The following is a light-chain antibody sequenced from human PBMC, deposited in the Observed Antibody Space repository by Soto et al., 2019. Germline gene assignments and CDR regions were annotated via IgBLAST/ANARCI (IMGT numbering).Light chain of an antibody. CDR2: EVS. CDR3: SSYTSRSTLDYV. CDR1: SSDVGGYNY. V-gene: IGLV2-14*01. J-gene: IGLJ1*01. Sequence: QSALTQPASVSGSPGQSITISCTGTSSDVGGYNYVSWYQQHPGKAPKLMIYEVSNRPSGVSNRFSGSKSGNTASRTISGLQAEDEADYYCSSYTSRSTLDYVFGSGTQLTVL.